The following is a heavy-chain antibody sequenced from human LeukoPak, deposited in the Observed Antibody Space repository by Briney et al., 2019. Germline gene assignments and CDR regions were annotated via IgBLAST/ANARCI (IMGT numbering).Heavy chain of an antibody. CDR1: GASISFYY. CDR2: VYSSGRS. J-gene: IGHJ4*02. V-gene: IGHV4-4*09. Sequence: SETLSLTCNVSGASISFYYWNWIRQTPGEGLQWIGYVYSSGRSDSNPSLKSRVTISLDASRSQFSLRLTSVTAADTGVYYCARRGDSAPYFDSWGSGTVVTVSS. CDR3: ARRGDSAPYFDS. D-gene: IGHD2-21*02.